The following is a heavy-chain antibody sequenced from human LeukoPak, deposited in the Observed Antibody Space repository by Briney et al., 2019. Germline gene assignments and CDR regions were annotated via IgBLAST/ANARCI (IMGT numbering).Heavy chain of an antibody. CDR3: AKDRPNYHESNGHYYRLNGDS. J-gene: IGHJ5*01. Sequence: PGGSLRLSCVASGFTFNIYSMSWVRQAPGKGLEWVSSITSSGDATFYADSVKDHFTISRDNSRNTLYLQMSRLRVEDTAVYYCAKDRPNYHESNGHYYRLNGDSWGQGTLVTVSS. CDR2: ITSSGDAT. D-gene: IGHD3-22*01. V-gene: IGHV3-23*01. CDR1: GFTFNIYS.